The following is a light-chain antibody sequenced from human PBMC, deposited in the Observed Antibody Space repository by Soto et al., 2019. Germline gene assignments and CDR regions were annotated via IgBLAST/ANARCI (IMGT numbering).Light chain of an antibody. Sequence: EVVLTQSPATLSMSPGERVTLSCRASQSVSTFVAWYQHKPGQAPRPVIYDTFKRAPGVPDRFSGGGSGTDFSLTISSLEPEDFAVYYCQQRARWPMLFGQGTRLELK. J-gene: IGKJ5*01. CDR3: QQRARWPML. V-gene: IGKV3-11*01. CDR2: DTF. CDR1: QSVSTF.